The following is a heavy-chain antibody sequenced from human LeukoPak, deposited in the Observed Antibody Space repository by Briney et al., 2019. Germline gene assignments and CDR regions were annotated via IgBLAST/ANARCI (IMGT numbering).Heavy chain of an antibody. V-gene: IGHV1-69*05. CDR1: GGTFSSYA. J-gene: IGHJ3*02. Sequence: SVKVSCKASGGTFSSYAISWVRQAPGQGLEWMGRIIPIFGTANYAQKFQGRVTITTDESTSTAYMELSSLRSEDTAVYYCARHYYYDSSGYYYDALDIWGQGTMVTVSS. CDR2: IIPIFGTA. CDR3: ARHYYYDSSGYYYDALDI. D-gene: IGHD3-22*01.